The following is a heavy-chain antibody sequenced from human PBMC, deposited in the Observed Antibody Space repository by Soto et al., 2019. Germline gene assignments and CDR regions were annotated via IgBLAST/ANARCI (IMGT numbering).Heavy chain of an antibody. CDR2: IYHGGNT. J-gene: IGHJ5*01. Sequence: QVHLQESGPGLVQSSGTLSLTCGVSGAPISTGNWWTWVRQPPGKGLEWIGEIYHGGNTNYRPSLKSRVTISVDKAKIQSSMRLSSVTAADTAVYYCARHSSYYYDSSAYYDSCGQGAIVTVSS. CDR1: GAPISTGNW. V-gene: IGHV4-4*02. CDR3: ARHSSYYYDSSAYYDS. D-gene: IGHD3-22*01.